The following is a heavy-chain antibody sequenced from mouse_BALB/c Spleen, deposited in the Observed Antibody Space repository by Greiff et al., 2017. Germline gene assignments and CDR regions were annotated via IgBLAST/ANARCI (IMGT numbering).Heavy chain of an antibody. Sequence: QVQLQQSGPELVKPGASVKISCKASGYAFSSSWMNWVKQRPGQGLEWIGRIYPGDGDTNYNGKFKGKATLTADKSSSTAYMQLSSLTSVDSAVYFCARWYYGSSYGFDYWGQGTTLTVAS. D-gene: IGHD1-1*01. J-gene: IGHJ2*01. CDR3: ARWYYGSSYGFDY. CDR1: GYAFSSSW. CDR2: IYPGDGDT. V-gene: IGHV1-82*01.